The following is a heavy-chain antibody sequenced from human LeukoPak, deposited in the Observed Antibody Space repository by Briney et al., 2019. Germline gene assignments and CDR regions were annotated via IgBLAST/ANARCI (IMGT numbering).Heavy chain of an antibody. Sequence: ASVKVSCKASGYTFTGYYMHWVRQAPGQGLEWMGWINPNSGGTNYAQKFQGRVTMTRDTSISTAYMELSRLRSDDTAVYYCARGKVGYGDLPYFDYWGQGTLATVSS. CDR2: INPNSGGT. CDR3: ARGKVGYGDLPYFDY. D-gene: IGHD4-17*01. J-gene: IGHJ4*02. CDR1: GYTFTGYY. V-gene: IGHV1-2*02.